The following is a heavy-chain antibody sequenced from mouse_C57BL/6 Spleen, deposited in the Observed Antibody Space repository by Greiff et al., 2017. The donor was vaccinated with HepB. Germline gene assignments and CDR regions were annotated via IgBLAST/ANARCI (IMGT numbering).Heavy chain of an antibody. CDR3: AREGLGGGYYFDY. CDR1: GYTFTSYW. V-gene: IGHV1-72*01. D-gene: IGHD4-1*01. J-gene: IGHJ2*01. Sequence: QVQLQQPGAELVKPGASVKLSCKASGYTFTSYWMHWVKQRPGRGLEGIGRIDPNSGGTKYNEKFKSKATLTVDKPSSTAYMQLSSLTSEDSAVYYCAREGLGGGYYFDYWGQGTTLTVSS. CDR2: IDPNSGGT.